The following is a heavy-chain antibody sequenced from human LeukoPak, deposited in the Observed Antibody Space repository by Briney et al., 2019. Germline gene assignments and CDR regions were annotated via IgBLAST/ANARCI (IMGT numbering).Heavy chain of an antibody. CDR1: GYTFTGYY. V-gene: IGHV1-2*02. Sequence: ASVKVSCKASGYTFTGYYMHWVRQAPGQGLEWMGWINPNSGGTNYAQKFQGRVTMTRDTSISTAYMELSRLRSDDTAVYYCARGELPAVPNQYYYDSSGHGGNFDYWGQGTLVTVSS. CDR3: ARGELPAVPNQYYYDSSGHGGNFDY. J-gene: IGHJ4*02. D-gene: IGHD3-22*01. CDR2: INPNSGGT.